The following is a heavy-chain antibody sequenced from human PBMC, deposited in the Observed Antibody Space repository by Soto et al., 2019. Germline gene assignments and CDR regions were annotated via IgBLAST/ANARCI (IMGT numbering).Heavy chain of an antibody. CDR2: ISGSGGST. V-gene: IGHV3-23*01. J-gene: IGHJ4*02. CDR3: AKLSGYSYGNY. D-gene: IGHD5-18*01. Sequence: GGSLRLSCAASGFTFSSYAMSWVRQAPGKGLEWVSAISGSGGSTHYADSVKGQFTISRDNSKNTLYLQMNSLRAEDTAVYYCAKLSGYSYGNYWGQGTLVTVSS. CDR1: GFTFSSYA.